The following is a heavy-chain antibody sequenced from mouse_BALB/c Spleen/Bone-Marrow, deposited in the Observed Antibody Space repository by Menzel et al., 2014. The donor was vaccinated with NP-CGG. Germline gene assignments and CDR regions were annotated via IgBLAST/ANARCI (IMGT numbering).Heavy chain of an antibody. CDR1: GFNIKDTY. CDR2: IDPANGNT. D-gene: IGHD3-1*01. CDR3: ARTPRATFYFDY. J-gene: IGHJ2*01. V-gene: IGHV14-3*02. Sequence: VQLKQSGAELVKPGASVKLSCTASGFNIKDTYMHWVKQRPEQGLEWIGRIDPANGNTKYDPKFQGKATITADTSSNTAYLQLFSLTSEDTAVHYCARTPRATFYFDYWGQGTTLTVSS.